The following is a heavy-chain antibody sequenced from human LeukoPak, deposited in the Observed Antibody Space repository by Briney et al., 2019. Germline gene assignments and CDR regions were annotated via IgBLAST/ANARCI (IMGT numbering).Heavy chain of an antibody. CDR2: IKQDGNEK. Sequence: GGSLRLSCAASGFIFRNHWMSWVRQVPGRGLKWVAHIKQDGNEKHYVDSVEGRFTLSRDDSKNSLYLQMNSLRVDDSAVYYCARGPDYGDRVDYFDYWGQGTLVTVSS. CDR1: GFIFRNHW. D-gene: IGHD4-17*01. J-gene: IGHJ4*02. CDR3: ARGPDYGDRVDYFDY. V-gene: IGHV3-7*01.